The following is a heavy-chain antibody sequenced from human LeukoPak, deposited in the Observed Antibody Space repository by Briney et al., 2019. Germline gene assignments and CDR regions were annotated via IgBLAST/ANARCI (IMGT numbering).Heavy chain of an antibody. CDR2: ISSSSSYI. CDR3: TTEKAAAGLFDY. D-gene: IGHD6-13*01. Sequence: GGSLRLSCAASGFTFSSYSMNWVRQAPGKGLEWVSSISSSSSYIYYADSVKGRFTISRDNAKNSLYLQMNSLRAEDTAVYYCTTEKAAAGLFDYWGQGTLVTVSS. CDR1: GFTFSSYS. V-gene: IGHV3-21*01. J-gene: IGHJ4*02.